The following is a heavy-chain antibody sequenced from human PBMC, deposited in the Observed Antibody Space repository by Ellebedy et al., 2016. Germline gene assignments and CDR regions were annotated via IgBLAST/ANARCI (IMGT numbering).Heavy chain of an antibody. CDR1: GFTFSSHW. D-gene: IGHD6-13*01. Sequence: GGSLRLSCAASGFTFSSHWMSWVRQAPGKGLEWVANINEDGSTKYYVDSVKGRFTISRDNAKNSLYLQMNSLGGEDTAVYHCARIASSVLDYWGQGSLVSVSS. V-gene: IGHV3-7*01. CDR2: INEDGSTK. J-gene: IGHJ4*02. CDR3: ARIASSVLDY.